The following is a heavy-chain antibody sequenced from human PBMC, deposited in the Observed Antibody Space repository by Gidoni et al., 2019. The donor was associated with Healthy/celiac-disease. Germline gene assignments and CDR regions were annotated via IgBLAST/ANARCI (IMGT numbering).Heavy chain of an antibody. V-gene: IGHV4-59*08. Sequence: QVQLQESGPGLVKPSETLSLTCPASGGSISSYYWSWIRQPPGKGLEWIGYIYYSGSTNYNPSLKSRVTISVDTSKNQFSLKLSSVTAADTAVYYCARLTGGASDYWGQGTLVTVSS. CDR2: IYYSGST. D-gene: IGHD3-16*01. CDR3: ARLTGGASDY. CDR1: GGSISSYY. J-gene: IGHJ4*02.